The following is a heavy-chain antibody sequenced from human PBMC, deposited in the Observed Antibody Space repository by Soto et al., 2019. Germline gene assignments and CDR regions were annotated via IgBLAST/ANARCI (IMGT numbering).Heavy chain of an antibody. J-gene: IGHJ6*02. Sequence: QVQLVQSGAEVKKPGSSVKVSCKASGGSLSNYGISWVRQAPGQGLEWMGGIIPVFGTANYAQKFQGRVTIPTDESTSIVYMGGPSMRSEDTAVNYCARGDATKIVVTTDDGKDVWGQGTRVTVSS. CDR2: IIPVFGTA. V-gene: IGHV1-69*05. CDR1: GGSLSNYG. CDR3: ARGDATKIVVTTDDGKDV. D-gene: IGHD4-17*01.